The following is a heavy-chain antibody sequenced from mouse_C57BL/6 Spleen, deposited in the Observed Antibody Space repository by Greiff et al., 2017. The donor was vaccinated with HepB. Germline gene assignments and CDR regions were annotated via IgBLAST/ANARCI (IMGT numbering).Heavy chain of an antibody. CDR1: GYTFTDYY. V-gene: IGHV1-26*01. Sequence: EVQLQQSGPELVKPGASVKISCKASGYTFTDYYMNWVKQSHGKSLEWIGDINPNNGGTSYNQKFKGKATLTVDKSSSTAYMELRSLTSEDSAVYYCAHDGYYVFFAYWGQGTLVTVSA. CDR2: INPNNGGT. D-gene: IGHD2-3*01. J-gene: IGHJ3*01. CDR3: AHDGYYVFFAY.